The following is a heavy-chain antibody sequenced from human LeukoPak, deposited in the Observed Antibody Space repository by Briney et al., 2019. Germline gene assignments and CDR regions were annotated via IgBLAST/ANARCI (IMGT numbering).Heavy chain of an antibody. CDR2: INPNSGGT. CDR3: ASLGDYDYFDY. J-gene: IGHJ4*02. Sequence: ASVKVSCKASGGTFSSYAISWVRQAPGQGLEWMGWINPNSGGTNYAQKFQDRVIMTKDTSISTAYMELSRLRSDDTAVYYCASLGDYDYFDYWGQGTLVTVSS. D-gene: IGHD4-17*01. CDR1: GGTFSSYA. V-gene: IGHV1-2*02.